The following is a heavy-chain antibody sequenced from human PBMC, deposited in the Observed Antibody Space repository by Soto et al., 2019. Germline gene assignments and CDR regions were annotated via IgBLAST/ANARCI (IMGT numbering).Heavy chain of an antibody. CDR3: ARRQQLGGRGLDV. D-gene: IGHD6-13*01. Sequence: SETLSLTCAVYGGSFSGYYWNWIRQPPGKRLEWIGEINHSGSTNYNPSLKSRATISVDTSKNQFSLKMSSVTAADTAVYYCARRQQLGGRGLDVWGQGTTVTVSS. CDR2: INHSGST. V-gene: IGHV4-34*01. J-gene: IGHJ6*02. CDR1: GGSFSGYY.